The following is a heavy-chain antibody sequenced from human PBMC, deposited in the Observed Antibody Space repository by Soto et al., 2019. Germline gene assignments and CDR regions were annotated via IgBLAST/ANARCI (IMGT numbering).Heavy chain of an antibody. D-gene: IGHD3-10*01. CDR3: AKNGSGSPIHYCDY. CDR1: GFTFSTSG. V-gene: IGHV3-23*01. Sequence: GGSLRLSCAASGFTFSTSGMSWVRQAPGKGLEWVSGISGSAGSTYYADSVKGRFTISRDNSKNTLYLQMNSLRAEAKAVYYCAKNGSGSPIHYCDYWGQGSLVTVSS. J-gene: IGHJ4*02. CDR2: ISGSAGST.